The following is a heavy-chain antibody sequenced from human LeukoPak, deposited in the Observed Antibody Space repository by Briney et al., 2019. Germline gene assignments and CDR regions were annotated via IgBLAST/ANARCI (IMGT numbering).Heavy chain of an antibody. J-gene: IGHJ6*03. CDR1: GYSFSDYW. D-gene: IGHD5-18*01. CDR3: ARHAGHSYGYYLGYYYYDMDV. CDR2: NYTGDSDT. V-gene: IGHV5-51*01. Sequence: GESLKISCKGSGYSFSDYWIGWVRQMPGKVLEMMGINYTGDSDTRYSQSFQGQVTISADKYISTAYLQWSSLKASDTAMYYCARHAGHSYGYYLGYYYYDMDVWGKGTTVTVSS.